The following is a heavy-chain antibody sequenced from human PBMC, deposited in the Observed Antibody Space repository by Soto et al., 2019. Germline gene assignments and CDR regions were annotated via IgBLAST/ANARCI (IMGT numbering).Heavy chain of an antibody. CDR2: IYYSGST. CDR1: GGSISSSSYY. V-gene: IGHV4-61*01. D-gene: IGHD7-27*01. J-gene: IGHJ4*02. CDR3: AGNQPHLANWGYYFDY. Sequence: SETLSLTCTVSGGSISSSSYYWSWIRQPPGKGLEWIGYIYYSGSTNYNPSLKSRVTISVDTSKNQFSLKLSSVTAADTAVYYCAGNQPHLANWGYYFDYWGQGTLVTVSS.